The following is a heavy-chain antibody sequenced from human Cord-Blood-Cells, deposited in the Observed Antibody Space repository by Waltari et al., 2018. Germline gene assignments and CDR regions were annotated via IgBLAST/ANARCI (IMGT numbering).Heavy chain of an antibody. J-gene: IGHJ4*02. Sequence: QVQLQQWGAGLLKPSETLSLTCAVYGVSFRGYYWSWIRQPPGKGLEWIGEINHSGSTNYNPSLKSRVTISVDTSKNQFSLKLSSVTAADTAVYYCASQQQLDYWGQGTLVTVSS. D-gene: IGHD6-13*01. V-gene: IGHV4-34*01. CDR3: ASQQQLDY. CDR1: GVSFRGYY. CDR2: INHSGST.